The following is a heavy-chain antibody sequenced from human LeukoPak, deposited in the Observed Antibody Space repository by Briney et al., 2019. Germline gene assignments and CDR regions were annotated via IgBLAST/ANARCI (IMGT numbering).Heavy chain of an antibody. J-gene: IGHJ6*03. V-gene: IGHV3-23*01. CDR3: AKDREVVVPAAIRYYYYYMDV. D-gene: IGHD2-2*02. Sequence: GGSLRLSCAASGFTFSSYAMSWVRQAPGKGLEWVSAISGSGGSTYYADSVKGRFTISRDNSKNTLYLQMNSLRAEDTAVYYCAKDREVVVPAAIRYYYYYMDVWGKGTTVTVSS. CDR2: ISGSGGST. CDR1: GFTFSSYA.